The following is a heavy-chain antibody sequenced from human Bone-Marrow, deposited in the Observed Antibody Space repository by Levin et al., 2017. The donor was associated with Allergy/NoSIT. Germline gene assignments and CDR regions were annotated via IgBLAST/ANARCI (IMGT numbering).Heavy chain of an antibody. J-gene: IGHJ3*02. V-gene: IGHV3-23*01. CDR2: IGGSGGST. CDR1: GFSFSTYA. CDR3: VKLYSSGKYDAFDI. Sequence: GESLKISCTASGFSFSTYAMTWVRQAPGKGLEWVSAIGGSGGSTNYADSVKGRFTISRDNSKNTLYLQMNSLRAEDTAVYYCVKLYSSGKYDAFDIWGQGTMVTVSS. D-gene: IGHD3-22*01.